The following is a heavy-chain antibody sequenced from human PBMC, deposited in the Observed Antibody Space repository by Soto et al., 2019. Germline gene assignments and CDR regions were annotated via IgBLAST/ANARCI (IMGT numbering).Heavy chain of an antibody. CDR2: INAGNGNT. Sequence: ASVKVSCKASGYTFTSYAMHWVRQAPGQRLEWMGWINAGNGNTKYSQKFQGRVTITRATSASTAYMELSSLRSEDTAVYYCARRGSSSWRSDYWGQGTLVTVSS. V-gene: IGHV1-3*01. CDR1: GYTFTSYA. D-gene: IGHD6-13*01. CDR3: ARRGSSSWRSDY. J-gene: IGHJ4*02.